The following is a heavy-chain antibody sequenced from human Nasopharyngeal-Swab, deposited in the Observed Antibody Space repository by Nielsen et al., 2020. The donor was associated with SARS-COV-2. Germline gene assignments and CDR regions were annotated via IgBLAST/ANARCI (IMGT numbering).Heavy chain of an antibody. CDR3: ASVLYGGNSLSHDY. J-gene: IGHJ4*02. CDR1: GFTFSSYG. D-gene: IGHD4-23*01. CDR2: ISYDGSNK. V-gene: IGHV3-30*03. Sequence: GESLKTSCAASGFTFSSYGMHWVRQAPGKGLEWVAVISYDGSNKYYADSVKGRFTISRDNSKNTLYLQMNSLRAEDTAVYYCASVLYGGNSLSHDYWGQGTLVTVSS.